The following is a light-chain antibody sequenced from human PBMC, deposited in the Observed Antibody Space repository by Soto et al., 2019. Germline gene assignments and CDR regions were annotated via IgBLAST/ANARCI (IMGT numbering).Light chain of an antibody. CDR3: QQYGSSPLT. CDR2: GAS. V-gene: IGKV3-20*01. Sequence: EIMLTQSPGALSLSPGERATLYCRASQSVSSSYLAWYQQKPSQAPRLLISGASSRATCIPDRFSGSGSGTDFTFTISRLVHEDFAVYYRQQYGSSPLTFGQGTKVDVK. CDR1: QSVSSSY. J-gene: IGKJ1*01.